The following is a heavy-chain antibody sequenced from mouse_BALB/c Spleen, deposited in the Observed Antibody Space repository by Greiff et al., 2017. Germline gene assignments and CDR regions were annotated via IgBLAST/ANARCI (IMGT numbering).Heavy chain of an antibody. D-gene: IGHD1-1*01. CDR1: GYSFTGYF. Sequence: EVQLQQSGPELVKPGASVKISCKASGYSFTGYFMNWVMQSHGKSLEWIGRINPYNGDTFYNQKFKGKATLTVDKSSSTAHMELRSLASEDSAVYYCAREAYGYAMDYWGQGTTLTVSS. CDR2: INPYNGDT. J-gene: IGHJ4*01. CDR3: AREAYGYAMDY. V-gene: IGHV1-20*02.